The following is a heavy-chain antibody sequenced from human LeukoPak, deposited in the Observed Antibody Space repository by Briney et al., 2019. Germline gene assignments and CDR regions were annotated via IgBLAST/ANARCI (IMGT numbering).Heavy chain of an antibody. CDR1: GFTFSSYA. V-gene: IGHV3-23*01. CDR3: AKGCGGNCYNSDY. Sequence: GSLRLSCAASGFTFSSYAMSWIRQAPGEGLEWVSAISGSGGSTYYADSVKGRFTISRDYSKNTLYLQMNSLRADDTAVYYCAKGCGGNCYNSDYWGQGTLVTVSS. J-gene: IGHJ4*02. CDR2: ISGSGGST. D-gene: IGHD2-21*02.